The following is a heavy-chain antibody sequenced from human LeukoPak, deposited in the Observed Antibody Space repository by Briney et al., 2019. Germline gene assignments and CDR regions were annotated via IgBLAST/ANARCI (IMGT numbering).Heavy chain of an antibody. CDR2: IIPIFGTA. J-gene: IGHJ4*02. CDR1: GGTFSSYA. V-gene: IGHV1-69*06. CDR3: ARARIAVAGTFDY. D-gene: IGHD6-19*01. Sequence: SVKVSCKASGGTFSSYAISWVRQAPGQGLEWMGGIIPIFGTANYAQKFQGRVTITADKSTSTAYMELSSLRSEDTAVYYCARARIAVAGTFDYWGQGTLVTVSS.